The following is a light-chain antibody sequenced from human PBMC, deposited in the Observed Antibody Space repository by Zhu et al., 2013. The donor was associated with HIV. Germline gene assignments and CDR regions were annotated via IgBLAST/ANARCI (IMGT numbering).Light chain of an antibody. Sequence: DIQMTQSPSTLSASIGDRVTITCRASQSISNLLAWYQQKSGKAPRLLISKASILESGVPSRFSGGGSGTEFTLTISSLQPEDYATYYCQQYNSYSPWTFGQGTKVEIK. CDR2: KAS. V-gene: IGKV1-5*03. CDR1: QSISNL. CDR3: QQYNSYSPWT. J-gene: IGKJ1*01.